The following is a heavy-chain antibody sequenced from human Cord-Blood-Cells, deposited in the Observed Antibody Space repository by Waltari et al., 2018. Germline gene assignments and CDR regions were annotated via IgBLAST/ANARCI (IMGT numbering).Heavy chain of an antibody. CDR1: GYTFTGYS. D-gene: IGHD7-27*01. CDR3: ARILASEFENKLGIDY. CDR2: IIPNRCGT. Sequence: QVQLVQSGAEVKKPGASVKVSCKASGYTFTGYSMHWVRQAPGQGLEWIGWIIPNRCGTNYALQVQGRVTITRDTSISTAYMELGRLRSDDTAVYYCARILASEFENKLGIDYWGQGTLVTVSS. V-gene: IGHV1-2*02. J-gene: IGHJ4*02.